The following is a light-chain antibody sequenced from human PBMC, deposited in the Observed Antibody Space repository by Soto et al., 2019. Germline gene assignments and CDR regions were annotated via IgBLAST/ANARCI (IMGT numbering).Light chain of an antibody. Sequence: DVQMTQSPSSVSASVGDNVTITCRASQGVISWLAWYQQKPGKAPRLLIYAASTLLSDVPSRFSGSGFGTDFTLTISSLQPEDSATYYCQQAHKLPITFGGGTKVEIK. V-gene: IGKV1D-12*01. CDR2: AAS. J-gene: IGKJ4*01. CDR3: QQAHKLPIT. CDR1: QGVISW.